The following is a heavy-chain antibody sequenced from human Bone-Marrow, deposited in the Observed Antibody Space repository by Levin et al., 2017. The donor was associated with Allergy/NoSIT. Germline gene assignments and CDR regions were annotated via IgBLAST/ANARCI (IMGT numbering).Heavy chain of an antibody. CDR3: AHISGIEVILLEEDYFDY. Sequence: SGPTLVKPTQTLTLTCTFSGFSLSTSGVGVSWIRQPPGKPLEWLALIYWNDEKRYIPSLQIRLTITKDTSKNQVVLTMTNLDPVDTATYYCAHISGIEVILLEEDYFDYWGQGTLVTVSS. CDR1: GFSLSTSGVG. CDR2: IYWNDEK. D-gene: IGHD3-10*01. J-gene: IGHJ4*02. V-gene: IGHV2-5*01.